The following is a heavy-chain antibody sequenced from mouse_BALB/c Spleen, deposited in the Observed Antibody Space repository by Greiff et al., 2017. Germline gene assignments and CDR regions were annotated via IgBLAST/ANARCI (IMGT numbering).Heavy chain of an antibody. CDR1: GFNIKDYY. J-gene: IGHJ2*01. Sequence: VQLQQSGAELVRSGASVKLSCTASGFNIKDYYMHWVKQRPEQGLEWIGWIDPENGDTEYAPKFQGKATMTADTSSNTAYLQLSSLTSEDTAVYYCNSRGEYFDYWGQGTTLTVSS. CDR3: NSRGEYFDY. V-gene: IGHV14-4*02. CDR2: IDPENGDT.